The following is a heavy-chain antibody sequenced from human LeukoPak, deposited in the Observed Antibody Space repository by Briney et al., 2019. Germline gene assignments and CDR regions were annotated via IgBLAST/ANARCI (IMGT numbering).Heavy chain of an antibody. CDR1: GFTFSRYW. CDR2: IKADGSAK. CDR3: ARERPAAASAFEI. Sequence: GGSLRLSCTASGFTFSRYWMSWVRQAPGKGLERVANIKADGSAKNYVDSVKGRFTISRDNAKNSLFLQMNSLRGEDTALYFCARERPAAASAFEIWGQGTRVTVSS. D-gene: IGHD6-25*01. V-gene: IGHV3-7*01. J-gene: IGHJ3*02.